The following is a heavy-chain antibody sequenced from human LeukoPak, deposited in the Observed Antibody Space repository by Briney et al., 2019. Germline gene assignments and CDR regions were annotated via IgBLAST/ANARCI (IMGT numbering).Heavy chain of an antibody. CDR1: GFTVSNNY. V-gene: IGHV3-66*01. Sequence: GGSLRLSCTASGFTVSNNYMTWVRQAPGKGLEWVSVIYSNNRTYYADSVRGRFTISRDNSKNTLYLQMNSLRAEDTAVYYCAIDHRWFDPWGQGTLVTVSS. CDR3: AIDHRWFDP. J-gene: IGHJ5*02. CDR2: IYSNNRT.